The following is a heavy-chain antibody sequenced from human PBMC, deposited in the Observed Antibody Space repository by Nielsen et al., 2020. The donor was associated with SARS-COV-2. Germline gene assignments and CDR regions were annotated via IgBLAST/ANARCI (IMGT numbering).Heavy chain of an antibody. J-gene: IGHJ4*02. V-gene: IGHV3-23*01. Sequence: GESLKISCAASGFTVSSSYMSWVRQAPGKGLEWVSSVSGSGDETYYIDSVRGRFTIARDDSKNTLYLQMNSLRAEDTARYYCARGFTGVVILPFEYWGQGTPVTVSS. D-gene: IGHD3-3*01. CDR1: GFTVSSSY. CDR3: ARGFTGVVILPFEY. CDR2: VSGSGDET.